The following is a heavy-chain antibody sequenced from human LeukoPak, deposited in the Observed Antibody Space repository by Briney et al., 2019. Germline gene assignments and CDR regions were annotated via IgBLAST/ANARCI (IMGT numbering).Heavy chain of an antibody. D-gene: IGHD2-2*03. Sequence: PSETLSLTCAVYGGSFSGYYWSWIRQPPGKGLEWIGEINHSGSTNYNPSLKSRVTISVDTSKNQFSLKLSSVTAADTAVYYRARAVGIVVVPAAPDAFDIWGQGTMVTVSS. CDR3: ARAVGIVVVPAAPDAFDI. V-gene: IGHV4-34*01. J-gene: IGHJ3*02. CDR1: GGSFSGYY. CDR2: INHSGST.